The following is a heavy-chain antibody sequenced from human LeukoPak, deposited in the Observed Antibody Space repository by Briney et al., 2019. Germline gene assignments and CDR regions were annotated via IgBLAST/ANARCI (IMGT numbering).Heavy chain of an antibody. D-gene: IGHD2-2*01. Sequence: GGSLRLSCAASGFTFSSYWMHWVRQAPGKGLVWVSRINSDGSSTDYADSVKGRFTISRDNAKNTLYLQMNSLRAEDTAVYYCARAGLVAAAYPFDYWGQGTQGPVSS. CDR3: ARAGLVAAAYPFDY. CDR1: GFTFSSYW. V-gene: IGHV3-74*01. CDR2: INSDGSST. J-gene: IGHJ4*02.